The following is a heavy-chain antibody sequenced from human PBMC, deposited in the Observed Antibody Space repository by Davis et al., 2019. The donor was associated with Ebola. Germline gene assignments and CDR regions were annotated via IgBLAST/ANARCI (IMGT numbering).Heavy chain of an antibody. Sequence: SETLSLTCAVSGGSISSSNWWSWVRQPPGKGLEWIGEIYHSGSTNYNPSLKSRVTISVDTSKNQFSLKLSSVTAADTAVYYCASPPGYYGMDVWGQGTTVTVSS. CDR1: GGSISSSNW. J-gene: IGHJ6*02. CDR3: ASPPGYYGMDV. CDR2: IYHSGST. V-gene: IGHV4-4*02.